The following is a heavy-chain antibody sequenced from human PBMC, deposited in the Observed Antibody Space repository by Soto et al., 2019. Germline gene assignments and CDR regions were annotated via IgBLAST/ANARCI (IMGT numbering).Heavy chain of an antibody. CDR3: ARVVGFWSRKNGMDV. CDR1: TISVRSGTYY. V-gene: IGHV4-61*01. CDR2: VHDSGNT. Sequence: SETLSLTCTVSTISVRSGTYYWSWIRQPSGQGLEWIGYVHDSGNTKYNPSLKNRVTISVDASKNQFSLKLTSVTAADTGVYYCARVVGFWSRKNGMDVWGQGTTVTVSS. J-gene: IGHJ6*02. D-gene: IGHD3-3*01.